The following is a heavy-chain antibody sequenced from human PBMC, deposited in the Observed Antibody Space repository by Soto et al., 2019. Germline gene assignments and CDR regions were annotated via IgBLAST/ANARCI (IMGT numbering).Heavy chain of an antibody. CDR1: GYTFTSYG. CDR3: ARGEDVLLFDY. Sequence: QVQLVQSGAEVKRPGASVKVSCKASGYTFTSYGISWVRQAPGQGLEGMGWISADKGNTIHAQKLQGRATMTTDTSTSTAYMQLRSLSSADTAVYYCARGEDVLLFDYWAQGTLVTVSS. D-gene: IGHD3-10*01. CDR2: ISADKGNT. V-gene: IGHV1-18*01. J-gene: IGHJ4*02.